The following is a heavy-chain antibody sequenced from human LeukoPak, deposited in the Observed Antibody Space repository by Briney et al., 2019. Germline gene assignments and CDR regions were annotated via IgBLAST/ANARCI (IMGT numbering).Heavy chain of an antibody. CDR2: INPRNGAT. D-gene: IGHD2-8*02. CDR3: ARDPRDTGGSYDS. Sequence: ASVKVSCKASGYTFTNLYIHWVRQAPGRGPDWMGYINPRNGATSYSQKFQGRLTFTRDSSISTAYMEVSSLKSDDTALYYCARDPRDTGGSYDSWGQGTLLTVSS. J-gene: IGHJ5*01. CDR1: GYTFTNLY. V-gene: IGHV1-2*02.